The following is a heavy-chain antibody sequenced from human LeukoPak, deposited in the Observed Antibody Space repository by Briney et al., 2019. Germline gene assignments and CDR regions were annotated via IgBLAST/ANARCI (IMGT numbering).Heavy chain of an antibody. V-gene: IGHV1-2*02. D-gene: IGHD2-2*01. CDR3: ARDCSSTSCLDY. J-gene: IGHJ4*02. Sequence: GASVKVSCKASGYTFNNYAMNWVRQAPGQGLEWMGWINPNSGGTNYAQKFQGRVTMTRDTSTSTVYMELSSLRSEDTAVYYCARDCSSTSCLDYWGQGTLVTVSS. CDR1: GYTFNNYA. CDR2: INPNSGGT.